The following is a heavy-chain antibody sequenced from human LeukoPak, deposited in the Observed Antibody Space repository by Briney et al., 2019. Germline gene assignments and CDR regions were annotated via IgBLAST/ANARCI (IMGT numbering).Heavy chain of an antibody. J-gene: IGHJ4*02. V-gene: IGHV3-74*03. CDR3: ARWDY. Sequence: GGSLRLSCAASGLPFSPYWMHWVRQAPGKGLVWVSRINNDGSSTMYADSVKGRFTISRDNARNTLYLQMNSLRAEDTAVYYCARWDYWGQGTLVTVSS. CDR1: GLPFSPYW. CDR2: INNDGSST.